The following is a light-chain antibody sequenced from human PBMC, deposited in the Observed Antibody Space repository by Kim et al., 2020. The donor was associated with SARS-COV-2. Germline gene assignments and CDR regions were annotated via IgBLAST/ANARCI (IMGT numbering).Light chain of an antibody. V-gene: IGKV1-33*01. J-gene: IGKJ4*01. CDR2: DAS. CDR3: HQYDDFT. Sequence: QDSNNYLNWYQHTPGKVPKLLIYDASNLEKGVPSRFSGSGSGTHFTLTISGLQPEDVGTYYCHQYDDFTFGGGTKLEI. CDR1: QDSNNY.